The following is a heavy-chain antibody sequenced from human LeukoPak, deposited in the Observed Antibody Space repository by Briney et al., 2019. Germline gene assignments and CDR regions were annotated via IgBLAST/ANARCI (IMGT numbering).Heavy chain of an antibody. D-gene: IGHD3-10*01. J-gene: IGHJ4*02. CDR1: GGSISSYY. CDR2: IYYSGST. V-gene: IGHV4-59*12. Sequence: SETLSLTCTVSGGSISSYYWSWIRQPPGKGLEWIGYIYYSGSTNYNPSLKSRVTISVDTSKNQFSLKLSSVTAADTAVYYCARMRGVRSGPFDYWGQGTLVTVSS. CDR3: ARMRGVRSGPFDY.